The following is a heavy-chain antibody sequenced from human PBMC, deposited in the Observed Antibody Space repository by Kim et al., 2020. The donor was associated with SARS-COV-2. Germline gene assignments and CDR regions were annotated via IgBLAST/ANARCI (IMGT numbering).Heavy chain of an antibody. CDR3: ARDRTVVTPGRGYVFDY. V-gene: IGHV3-33*01. J-gene: IGHJ4*02. D-gene: IGHD2-21*02. CDR2: IWYDGSNK. Sequence: GGSLILSCAASGFTFSSYGMHWVRQAPGKGLEWVAVIWYDGSNKYYADSVKGRFTISRDNSKNTLYLQMNSLRAEDTAVYYCARDRTVVTPGRGYVFDYWGQGTLVTVSS. CDR1: GFTFSSYG.